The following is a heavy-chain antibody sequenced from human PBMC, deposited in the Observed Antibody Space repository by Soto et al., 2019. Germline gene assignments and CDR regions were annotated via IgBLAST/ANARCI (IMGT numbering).Heavy chain of an antibody. J-gene: IGHJ5*02. Sequence: QVQLVQSGAEVKKPGASVKVSCKASGYTFTGYYMHWVRQAPGQGLEWMGWINPNSGGTNYAQKFQGRVTITADESTSTAYMELSSLRSEDTAVYYCARVARSHSSSSFWFDPWGQGTLVTVSS. V-gene: IGHV1-2*02. CDR3: ARVARSHSSSSFWFDP. D-gene: IGHD6-6*01. CDR2: INPNSGGT. CDR1: GYTFTGYY.